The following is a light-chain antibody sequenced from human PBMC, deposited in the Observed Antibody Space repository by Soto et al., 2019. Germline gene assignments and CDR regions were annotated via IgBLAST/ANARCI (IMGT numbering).Light chain of an antibody. CDR3: SSYAGTNDIYV. CDR2: EVT. CDR1: SSDVGAFDY. Sequence: QSVLTQPPSASGSPGQSVTISCTGTSSDVGAFDYVSWYQQYPGKAPKLIIHEVTKRPSGVPDRFSGSKSGNTASLTVSGLRAEDEADYYCSSYAGTNDIYVFGTGTKVTVL. J-gene: IGLJ1*01. V-gene: IGLV2-8*01.